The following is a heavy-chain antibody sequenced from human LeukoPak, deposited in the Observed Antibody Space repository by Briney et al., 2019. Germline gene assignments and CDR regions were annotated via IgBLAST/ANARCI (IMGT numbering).Heavy chain of an antibody. D-gene: IGHD4-17*01. CDR2: INPNSGGT. J-gene: IGHJ4*02. Sequence: ASVKVSCKASGYTFTAYHMHRAPQAPGQGLEWMGWINPNSGGTNYAQKFQGRVTMTRDTSISAAYMELSSLRSDDTAVYYCARDQQTTVYYWGQGTLVTVSS. V-gene: IGHV1-2*02. CDR1: GYTFTAYH. CDR3: ARDQQTTVYY.